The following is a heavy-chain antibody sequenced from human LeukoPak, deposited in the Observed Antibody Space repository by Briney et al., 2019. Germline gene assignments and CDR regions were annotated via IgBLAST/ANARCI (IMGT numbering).Heavy chain of an antibody. D-gene: IGHD1-26*01. CDR3: ARDILGATKGGGDY. CDR1: GYTFTSYG. V-gene: IGHV3-48*02. J-gene: IGHJ4*02. CDR2: ISSSSNTI. Sequence: SCKASGYTFTSYGISWVRQAPGQGLEWVSYISSSSNTIYYADSVKGRFTISRDKAKNSLYLQMNNLSDDDTAVYFCARDILGATKGGGDYWGQGTLVTVSS.